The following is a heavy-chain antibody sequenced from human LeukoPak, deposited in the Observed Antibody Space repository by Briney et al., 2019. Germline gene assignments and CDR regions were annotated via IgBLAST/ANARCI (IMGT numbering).Heavy chain of an antibody. D-gene: IGHD5-12*01. CDR1: VYTFTRYD. V-gene: IGHV1-8*01. CDR3: ARADYSGYDGFDY. J-gene: IGHJ4*02. CDR2: MNPNSSNT. Sequence: ASVTVSCKASVYTFTRYDINWVRQATGQGLEWMGWMNPNSSNTGYAQKFQGRVTMTRNTSISTAYMELSSLRSEDTAVYYCARADYSGYDGFDYWGQGTLVTVSS.